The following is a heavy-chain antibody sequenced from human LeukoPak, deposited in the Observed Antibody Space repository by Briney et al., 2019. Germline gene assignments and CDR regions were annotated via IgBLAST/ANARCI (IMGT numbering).Heavy chain of an antibody. D-gene: IGHD6-13*01. J-gene: IGHJ4*02. CDR3: AKPPSIAAAGRFCDY. CDR2: ISGSGGST. CDR1: GFTFSIYA. V-gene: IGHV3-23*01. Sequence: GGSLRLSCAASGFTFSIYAMSWVRQAPGEGLEWVSAISGSGGSTYYADSVKGRFTISRDNSKNTLYLQMNSLRAEDTAVYYCAKPPSIAAAGRFCDYWGQGTLVTVSS.